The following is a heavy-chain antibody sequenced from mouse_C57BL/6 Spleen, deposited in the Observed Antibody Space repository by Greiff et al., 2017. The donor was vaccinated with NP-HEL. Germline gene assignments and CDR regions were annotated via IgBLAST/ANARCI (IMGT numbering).Heavy chain of an antibody. J-gene: IGHJ2*01. V-gene: IGHV5-6*01. CDR3: ARQDYGSRFDY. CDR2: ISSGGSYT. D-gene: IGHD1-1*01. Sequence: EVMLVESGGDLVKPGGSLKLSCAASGFTFSSYGMSWVRQTPDKRLEWVATISSGGSYTYYPDSVKGRFTISRDNAKNTLHLQMSSLKSEDTAMYYCARQDYGSRFDYWGQGTTLTVSS. CDR1: GFTFSSYG.